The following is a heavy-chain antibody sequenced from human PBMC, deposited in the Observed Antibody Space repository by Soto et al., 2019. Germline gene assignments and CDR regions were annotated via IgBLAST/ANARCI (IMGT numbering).Heavy chain of an antibody. CDR3: AAGGSWYAF. D-gene: IGHD6-13*01. J-gene: IGHJ4*02. CDR2: YISNSGDT. CDR1: GNPLMCHY. V-gene: IGHV1-2*02. Sequence: ASVKVSCKTSGNPLMCHYIHWLRQAPGQGFEWLGYISNSGDTKFSQNFQGRVSMTRDTSITTAYMELRGLQSGDTAVYYCAAGGSWYAFWGQGTLVTVSS.